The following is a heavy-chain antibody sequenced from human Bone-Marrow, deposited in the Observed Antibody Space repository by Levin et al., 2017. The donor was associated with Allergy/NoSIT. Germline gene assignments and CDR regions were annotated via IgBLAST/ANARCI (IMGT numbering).Heavy chain of an antibody. D-gene: IGHD2-2*01. CDR2: INPSGTRT. CDR1: GYSFTSYY. V-gene: IGHV1-46*01. Sequence: GESLKISCKASGYSFTSYYMHWVRQAPGQGLEWMAMINPSGTRTSFAQKFQGRITVTRDTSTSTVYMELSSLRSEDTAVYYCARAYQHGGDTNWGQGSLVTVSS. CDR3: ARAYQHGGDTN. J-gene: IGHJ4*02.